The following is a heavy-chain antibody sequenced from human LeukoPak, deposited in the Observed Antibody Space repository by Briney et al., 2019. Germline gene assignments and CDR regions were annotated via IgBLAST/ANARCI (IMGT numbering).Heavy chain of an antibody. CDR3: ARDARQQLVERFDY. CDR2: ISGNSIYI. V-gene: IGHV3-21*04. CDR1: GFTFSSYS. Sequence: GGSLRLSCAASGFTFSSYSMNWVRQAPGKGLEWVSSISGNSIYIYYADSVKGRFTITRDNAKNSLYLQMNSLRAEDTAVYYCARDARQQLVERFDYWGQGTLVTVSS. D-gene: IGHD6-13*01. J-gene: IGHJ4*02.